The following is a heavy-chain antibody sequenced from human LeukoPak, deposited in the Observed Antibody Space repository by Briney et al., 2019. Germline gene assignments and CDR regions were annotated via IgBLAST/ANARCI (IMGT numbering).Heavy chain of an antibody. D-gene: IGHD2-21*02. Sequence: PGGSLRLSCAASGFTFSNYWMSWVRQAPGKGLEWVADIKQDATQKYNVDSVEGRFTISRDNAKNSLYLQMNSLRVEDTAVYYCARDCGSDCSQAFDIWGQGTMVTVSS. CDR2: IKQDATQK. CDR1: GFTFSNYW. CDR3: ARDCGSDCSQAFDI. J-gene: IGHJ3*02. V-gene: IGHV3-7*05.